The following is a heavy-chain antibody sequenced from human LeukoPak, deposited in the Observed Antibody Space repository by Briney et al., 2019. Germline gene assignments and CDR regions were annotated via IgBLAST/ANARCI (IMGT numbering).Heavy chain of an antibody. D-gene: IGHD1-26*01. CDR3: ARGGSYYHLDY. Sequence: TSETLSLTCTVSGGSISSSSYYWGWIRQPPGKGLEWVSSISSSSSYIYYADSVKGRFTISRDNAKNSLYLQMNSLRAEDTAVYYCARGGSYYHLDYWGQGTLVTVSS. CDR2: ISSSSSYI. J-gene: IGHJ4*02. CDR1: GGSISSSS. V-gene: IGHV3-21*01.